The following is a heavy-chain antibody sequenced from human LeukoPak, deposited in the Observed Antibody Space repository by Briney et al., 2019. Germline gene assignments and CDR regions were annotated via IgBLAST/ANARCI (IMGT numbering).Heavy chain of an antibody. CDR3: AKDGGLFTVTTQWYFDY. J-gene: IGHJ4*02. Sequence: GGSLRLSCAASGFTFSSDAMSWVRQAPGKGLEWVSAISGSGGSTYYADSVKGRFTISRDNSKNTLYLQMDSLRAEDTAVYYCAKDGGLFTVTTQWYFDYWGQGTLVTVSS. CDR1: GFTFSSDA. D-gene: IGHD4-17*01. CDR2: ISGSGGST. V-gene: IGHV3-23*01.